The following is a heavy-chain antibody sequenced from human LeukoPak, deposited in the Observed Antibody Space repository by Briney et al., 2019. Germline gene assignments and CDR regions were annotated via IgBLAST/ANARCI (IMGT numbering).Heavy chain of an antibody. J-gene: IGHJ4*02. V-gene: IGHV1-18*01. CDR1: GYTFTSYG. CDR2: TSAYNGNT. D-gene: IGHD5-12*01. CDR3: AREAVYSSYDLADY. Sequence: VSVKVSCKASGYTFTSYGISWVRQAPGQGLEWMGWTSAYNGNTNYAQKLQGRVTMTTDTSTSTAYMELRSLRSDDTAVYYCAREAVYSSYDLADYWGQGTLVTVSS.